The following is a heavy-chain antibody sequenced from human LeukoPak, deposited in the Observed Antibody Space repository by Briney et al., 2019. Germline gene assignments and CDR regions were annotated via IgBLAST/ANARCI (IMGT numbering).Heavy chain of an antibody. V-gene: IGHV1-69*04. CDR3: ARERRCSAGSCYAADLDS. J-gene: IGHJ4*02. D-gene: IGHD2-15*01. CDR1: ADIFSGYA. Sequence: ASVKVSCKTSADIFSGYAINWVRQAPGQGLEWMGRIIPLTGVVNYGQKLQTRVTISADKSTSTAYMEVSSLRFEDTAVYFCARERRCSAGSCYAADLDSWGQGTLVTVSS. CDR2: IIPLTGVV.